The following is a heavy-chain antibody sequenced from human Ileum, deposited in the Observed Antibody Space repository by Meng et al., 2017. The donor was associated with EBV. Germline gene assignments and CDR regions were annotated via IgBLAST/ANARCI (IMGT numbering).Heavy chain of an antibody. D-gene: IGHD1-7*01. V-gene: IGHV4-4*02. J-gene: IGHJ4*02. CDR1: GDSISSDIW. Sequence: QGQLQESGPGLVKPSGPLSLTCTVSGDSISSDIWWSWVRQPPGKGLEWIGEVYHRGDTNYNPSLKSRVDISVDKSKNQFYLSLFSVTAADTAVYYCGRDQGRELINHWGQGTLVTVSS. CDR2: VYHRGDT. CDR3: GRDQGRELINH.